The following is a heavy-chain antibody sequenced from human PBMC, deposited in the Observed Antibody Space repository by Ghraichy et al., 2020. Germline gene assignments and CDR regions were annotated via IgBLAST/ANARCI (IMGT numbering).Heavy chain of an antibody. D-gene: IGHD3-22*01. Sequence: LSLTCAASGFTFSSYAMHWVRQAPGKGLEYVSAISSNGGSTYYANSVKGRFTISRDNSKNTLYLQMGSLRAEDMAVYYCARGVSMIVVKDDAFDIWGQGTMVTVSS. CDR1: GFTFSSYA. CDR3: ARGVSMIVVKDDAFDI. J-gene: IGHJ3*02. V-gene: IGHV3-64*01. CDR2: ISSNGGST.